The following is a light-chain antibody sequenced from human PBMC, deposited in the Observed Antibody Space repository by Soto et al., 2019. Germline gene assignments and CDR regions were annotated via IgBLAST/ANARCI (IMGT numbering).Light chain of an antibody. CDR1: EDSNDW. CDR3: QQYKSRRT. J-gene: IGKJ1*01. V-gene: IGKV1-5*01. Sequence: QMTRSTSTRCDPLGGRATSRGRASEDSNDWLAWYQQKPGNAPKFLIYDASTLQSGVPARFSGSGSGTEFTLTITSLQPDDSAAYYCQQYKSRRTFGQGTKVDI. CDR2: DAS.